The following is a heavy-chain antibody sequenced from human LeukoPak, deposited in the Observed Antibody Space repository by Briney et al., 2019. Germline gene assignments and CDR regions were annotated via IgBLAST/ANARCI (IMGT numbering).Heavy chain of an antibody. Sequence: GRSLRLSCAVSGFTFDDCAMHWVRQVPGKGLEWVSGINWNSDSIGYVDSVKGRFTISRDNAKNSLYLQMTSLRVEDTAVFYCARYNYGSGTSFDPWGQGTLVTVSS. J-gene: IGHJ5*02. CDR1: GFTFDDCA. CDR3: ARYNYGSGTSFDP. D-gene: IGHD3-10*01. V-gene: IGHV3-9*01. CDR2: INWNSDSI.